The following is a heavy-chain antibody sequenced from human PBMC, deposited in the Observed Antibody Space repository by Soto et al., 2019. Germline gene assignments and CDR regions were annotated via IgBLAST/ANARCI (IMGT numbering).Heavy chain of an antibody. Sequence: SETLSLTCAVYGGSFSGYYWSWIRQPPGKGLEWIGEINHSGSTNYNPSLKSRVTISVDTSKNQFSLKLSSVTAADTAVYYCARVNYDSSGSHAGIDYCGQGTLVTVSS. J-gene: IGHJ4*02. V-gene: IGHV4-34*01. CDR2: INHSGST. CDR1: GGSFSGYY. D-gene: IGHD3-22*01. CDR3: ARVNYDSSGSHAGIDY.